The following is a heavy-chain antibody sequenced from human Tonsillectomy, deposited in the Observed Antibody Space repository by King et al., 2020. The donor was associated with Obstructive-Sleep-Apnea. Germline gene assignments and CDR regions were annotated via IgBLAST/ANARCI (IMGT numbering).Heavy chain of an antibody. J-gene: IGHJ5*02. D-gene: IGHD2-2*01. CDR3: ARAVYSTGNFDP. V-gene: IGHV1-3*04. Sequence: QLVQSGAEVKKPGASVNLSCKASGYTFTNYAMHWVRQTPGQRLEWMGWINTAKGNTRYSQKFQGRVTVTRDTSATTAYMELSSLTFEDTALYYCARAVYSTGNFDPWGQGTLVTVSS. CDR2: INTAKGNT. CDR1: GYTFTNYA.